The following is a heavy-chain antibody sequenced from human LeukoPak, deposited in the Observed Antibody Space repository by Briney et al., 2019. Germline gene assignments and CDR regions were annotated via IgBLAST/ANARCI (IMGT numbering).Heavy chain of an antibody. CDR3: AREEGSSWYY. V-gene: IGHV3-33*01. J-gene: IGHJ4*02. D-gene: IGHD6-13*01. CDR2: IWYDGSKK. Sequence: GGSLRLSCEASGFTFSSYGMHWVRQAPGKGLEWVAVIWYDGSKKYYEDSVKGRFTISRDNSKNTLYLQMNSLRAEDTAVYYCAREEGSSWYYWGQGTLVTVSS. CDR1: GFTFSSYG.